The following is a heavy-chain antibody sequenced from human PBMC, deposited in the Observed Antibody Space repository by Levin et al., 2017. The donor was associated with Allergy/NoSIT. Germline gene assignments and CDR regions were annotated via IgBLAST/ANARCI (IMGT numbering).Heavy chain of an antibody. D-gene: IGHD1-26*01. Sequence: KISCKASGGTFSSYAISWVRQAPGQGLEWMGGIIPIFGTANYAQKFQGRVTITADESTSTAYMELSSLRSEDTAVYYCARGLSHGGSSGGAFDIWGQGTMVTVSS. CDR1: GGTFSSYA. J-gene: IGHJ3*02. CDR2: IIPIFGTA. V-gene: IGHV1-69*01. CDR3: ARGLSHGGSSGGAFDI.